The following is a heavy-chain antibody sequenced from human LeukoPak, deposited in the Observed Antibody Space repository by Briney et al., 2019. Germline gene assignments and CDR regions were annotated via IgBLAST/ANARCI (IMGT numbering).Heavy chain of an antibody. J-gene: IGHJ4*02. CDR2: VHFSGAT. V-gene: IGHV4-39*01. D-gene: IGHD6-19*01. CDR1: GASINTDNY. CDR3: AKHRMWLVGLDY. Sequence: SETLSLTCTVSGASINTDNYWGWIRQSPGQGLELIGSVHFSGATHYNPSLKSRVAIALDTSKNQFSLELNSVTAADTAIYYCAKHRMWLVGLDYWGQGTLVTVSS.